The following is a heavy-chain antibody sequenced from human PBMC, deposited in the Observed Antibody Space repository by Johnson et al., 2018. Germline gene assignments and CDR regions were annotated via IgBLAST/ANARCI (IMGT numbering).Heavy chain of an antibody. CDR2: ISSSSSTI. J-gene: IGHJ6*03. CDR3: ARVAGGYYYYYMDV. Sequence: VQLVQSGGGVVQPGRSLRLSCAASGFTFSSYSMNWVRQAPGKGLEWVSSISSSSSTIYYADSVKGRFTISRDNSKSTLYLQMNSLRAEDTAVYYCARVAGGYYYYYMDVWGKGTTVTVSS. V-gene: IGHV3-48*01. CDR1: GFTFSSYS. D-gene: IGHD3-10*01.